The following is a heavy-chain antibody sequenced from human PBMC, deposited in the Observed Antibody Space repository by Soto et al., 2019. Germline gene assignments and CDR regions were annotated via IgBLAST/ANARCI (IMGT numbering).Heavy chain of an antibody. V-gene: IGHV3-33*01. CDR2: IWYDGSNK. J-gene: IGHJ6*02. CDR1: GFTFSSYG. D-gene: IGHD5-12*01. Sequence: SLRLSCAASGFTFSSYGMHWVRQAPGKGLEWVAVIWYDGSNKYYADSVKGRFTISRDNSKNTLYLQMNSLRAEDTAVYYCARDGLDIVATITAPWYYYYGMDVWGQGTTVTVSS. CDR3: ARDGLDIVATITAPWYYYYGMDV.